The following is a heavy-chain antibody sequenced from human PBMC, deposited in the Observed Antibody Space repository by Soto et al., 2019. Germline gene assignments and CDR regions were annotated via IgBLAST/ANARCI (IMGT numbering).Heavy chain of an antibody. V-gene: IGHV1-3*01. Sequence: QVQLVQSGPEGKSPGAPWKVSSKASGYTFTSYAMHWVRQAPGQRLEWMGWINAGNGNTKYSQKFQGRVTITRDTSASTAYMELSSLRSEDTAVYYCARGGSLYWYFDLWGRGTLVTVSS. D-gene: IGHD1-26*01. CDR1: GYTFTSYA. CDR3: ARGGSLYWYFDL. J-gene: IGHJ2*01. CDR2: INAGNGNT.